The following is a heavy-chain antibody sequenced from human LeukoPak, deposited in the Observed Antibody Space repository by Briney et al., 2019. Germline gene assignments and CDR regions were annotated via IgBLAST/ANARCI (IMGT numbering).Heavy chain of an antibody. CDR1: GYTFTGYY. Sequence: ASVKVSCKASGYTFTGYYMHWVRQAPGQGLEWMGWINPNSGGTNYAQKFQGRVTMTRDTSISTAYMELSRLRSDDTAVYYCARGVRDYYGSAPWYFDLWGRGTLVTVSS. D-gene: IGHD3-10*01. J-gene: IGHJ2*01. CDR2: INPNSGGT. V-gene: IGHV1-2*02. CDR3: ARGVRDYYGSAPWYFDL.